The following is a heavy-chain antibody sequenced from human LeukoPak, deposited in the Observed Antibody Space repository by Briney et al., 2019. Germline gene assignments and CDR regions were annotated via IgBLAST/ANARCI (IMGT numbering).Heavy chain of an antibody. Sequence: GGSLRLSCAASGFTFDDYAMHWVRQVPGKGLEWVSGISWNSGSIGCADSVKGRFTISRDNAKNSLYLQMNSLRAEDTALYYCAKGYYYGSGSYRDYMDVWGKGTTVTVSS. CDR3: AKGYYYGSGSYRDYMDV. D-gene: IGHD3-10*01. J-gene: IGHJ6*03. V-gene: IGHV3-9*01. CDR1: GFTFDDYA. CDR2: ISWNSGSI.